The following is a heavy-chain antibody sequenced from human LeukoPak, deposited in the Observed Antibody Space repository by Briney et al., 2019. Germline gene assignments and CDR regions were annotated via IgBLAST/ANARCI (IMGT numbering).Heavy chain of an antibody. V-gene: IGHV3-23*01. CDR1: GGSISSYY. CDR2: ISGSGGST. Sequence: PSETLSLTCTVSGGSISSYYWSWVRQAPGKGLEWVSAISGSGGSTYYADSVKGRFTISRDNSKNTLYLQMNSLRAEDTAVYYCAKDPGLWLPPDYWGQGTLVTVSS. J-gene: IGHJ4*02. D-gene: IGHD2-21*01. CDR3: AKDPGLWLPPDY.